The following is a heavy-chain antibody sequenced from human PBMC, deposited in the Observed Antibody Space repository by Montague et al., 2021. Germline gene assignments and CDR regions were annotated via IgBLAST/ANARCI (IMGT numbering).Heavy chain of an antibody. CDR1: GGSVNGYD. CDR3: GRDYWGSIDY. V-gene: IGHV4-59*02. Sequence: SETLSLTCSVSGGSVNGYDWSWIRQPPGKGLEWIGYMRSSGSPNYNPSFKSRLAISIDTSRNQFSLELGFVTAADTAIYFCGRDYWGSIDYWGHGILVTVS. J-gene: IGHJ4*01. D-gene: IGHD7-27*01. CDR2: MRSSGSP.